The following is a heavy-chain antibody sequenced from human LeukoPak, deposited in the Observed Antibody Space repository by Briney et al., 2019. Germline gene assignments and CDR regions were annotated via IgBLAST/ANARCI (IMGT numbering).Heavy chain of an antibody. CDR3: AKHRGGWTYYHYGMDV. V-gene: IGHV3-23*01. D-gene: IGHD6-19*01. CDR1: GFTVSSNY. CDR2: ISGSGAGT. J-gene: IGHJ6*02. Sequence: GGSLRLSCAASGFTVSSNYMSWVRQAPGKGLEWVLGISGSGAGTYYEDSVKGRFTISRDNSRKGLYLQMNSLTVEDTALYFCAKHRGGWTYYHYGMDVWGQGTTVTVSS.